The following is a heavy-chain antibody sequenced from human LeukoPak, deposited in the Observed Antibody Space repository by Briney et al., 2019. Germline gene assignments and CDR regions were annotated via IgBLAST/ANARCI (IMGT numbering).Heavy chain of an antibody. CDR2: ISWNSGSI. CDR3: AKDTAAGECTGGNCYSYFDY. J-gene: IGHJ4*02. Sequence: PGGSLRLSCAASGFTFDDYAMHWVRQAPGKGLEWVAGISWNSGSIGYADSVKGRFTISRDNAKNSLYLQMNSLRADDTAVYYCAKDTAAGECTGGNCYSYFDYWGQGTLVTVSS. V-gene: IGHV3-9*01. CDR1: GFTFDDYA. D-gene: IGHD2-15*01.